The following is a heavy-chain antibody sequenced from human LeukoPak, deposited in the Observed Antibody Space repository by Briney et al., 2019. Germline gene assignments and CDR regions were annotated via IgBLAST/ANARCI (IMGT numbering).Heavy chain of an antibody. CDR3: ARPVTGLRYSALDI. CDR1: GYTFTAYY. CDR2: INPSNGDT. Sequence: GASVKVSCKASGYTFTAYYMHWVRQAPGQGLEWMGWINPSNGDTNYEQTFQGRVTMTRDTSITTAYMELSRLRYDDTAVYYCARPVTGLRYSALDIWGRGTMVTVSS. V-gene: IGHV1-2*02. J-gene: IGHJ3*02. D-gene: IGHD6-19*01.